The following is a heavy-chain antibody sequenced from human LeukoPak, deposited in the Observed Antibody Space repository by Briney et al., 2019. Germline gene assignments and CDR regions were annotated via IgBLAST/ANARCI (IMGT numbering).Heavy chain of an antibody. J-gene: IGHJ4*02. Sequence: SETLSLTCTVSGGSISSYYWSWIRQPAGKGLEWIGRIYTSGSTNYNPSLKSRVTMPVDTSKNQFSLKLSSVTAADTAVYYCARGRGRYSGSYYDYWGQGTLVTVSS. CDR3: ARGRGRYSGSYYDY. D-gene: IGHD1-26*01. CDR2: IYTSGST. V-gene: IGHV4-4*07. CDR1: GGSISSYY.